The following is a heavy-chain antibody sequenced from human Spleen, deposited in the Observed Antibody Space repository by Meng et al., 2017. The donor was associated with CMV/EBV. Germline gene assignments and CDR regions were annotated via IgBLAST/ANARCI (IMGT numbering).Heavy chain of an antibody. D-gene: IGHD3-22*01. CDR2: INWSGGGR. CDR3: AKEGGITMIVVVIKGANFDY. J-gene: IGHJ4*02. Sequence: GESLKISCAASGFSFDDYGMSWVRQRPGKGLEWVSGINWSGGGRGYADSVKGRFTIARDNAKNSLYLQMNSLRAEDTAVYYCAKEGGITMIVVVIKGANFDYWGQGTLVTVSS. V-gene: IGHV3-20*04. CDR1: GFSFDDYG.